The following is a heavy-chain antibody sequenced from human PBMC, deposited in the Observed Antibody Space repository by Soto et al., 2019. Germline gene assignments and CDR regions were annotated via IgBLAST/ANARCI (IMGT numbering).Heavy chain of an antibody. CDR3: ARVRTGYHRDYGMDV. Sequence: EVQLVESGGGLVKPGGSLRLSCAASGFTFSSYSMNWVRQAPGKGLEWVSSISSSSSYIYYADSVKGRFTISRDNAKNSLYLQMNSLRAEDTAVYYCARVRTGYHRDYGMDVWGQGTTVTVSS. CDR2: ISSSSSYI. V-gene: IGHV3-21*01. D-gene: IGHD3-9*01. CDR1: GFTFSSYS. J-gene: IGHJ6*02.